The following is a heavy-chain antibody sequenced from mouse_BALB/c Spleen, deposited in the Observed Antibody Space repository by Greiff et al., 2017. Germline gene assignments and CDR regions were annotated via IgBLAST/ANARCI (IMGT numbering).Heavy chain of an antibody. CDR2: IYPGDGDT. Sequence: QGQLQQSGPELVKPGASVKISCKASGYAFSSSWMNWVKQRPGQGLEWIGRIYPGDGDTNYNGKFKGKATLTADKSSSTAYMQLSSLTSVDSAVYFCAPYGNYAMDYWGQGTSVTVSS. V-gene: IGHV1-82*01. D-gene: IGHD2-10*02. CDR1: GYAFSSSW. CDR3: APYGNYAMDY. J-gene: IGHJ4*01.